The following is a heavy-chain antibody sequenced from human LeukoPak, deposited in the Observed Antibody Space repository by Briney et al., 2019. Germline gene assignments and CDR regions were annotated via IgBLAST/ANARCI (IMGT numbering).Heavy chain of an antibody. CDR1: GGSISSGGYS. D-gene: IGHD3-22*01. J-gene: IGHJ4*02. CDR2: ISHSGST. CDR3: ASAYYYDGSGAVDY. Sequence: SQTLSLTCAVSGGSISSGGYSWSWIRQPPGKSLEWIGYISHSGSTYYNPSLKSRVTISVDRSKNQFSLKLSSVTAADTAVYYGASAYYYDGSGAVDYWGQGTLVTVSS. V-gene: IGHV4-30-2*01.